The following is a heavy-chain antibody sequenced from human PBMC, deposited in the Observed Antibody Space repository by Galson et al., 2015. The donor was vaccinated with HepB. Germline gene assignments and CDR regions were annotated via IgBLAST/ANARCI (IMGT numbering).Heavy chain of an antibody. D-gene: IGHD3-10*01. CDR1: GGTFSSYT. CDR2: IIPILGIA. Sequence: VKVSCKASGGTFSSYTISWVRQAPGQGLEWMGRIIPILGIANYAQKFQGRVTITADKSTSTAYMELSSLRSEDTAVYYCASTPMVRGVSMDVWGQGTTVTVSS. CDR3: ASTPMVRGVSMDV. V-gene: IGHV1-69*02. J-gene: IGHJ6*02.